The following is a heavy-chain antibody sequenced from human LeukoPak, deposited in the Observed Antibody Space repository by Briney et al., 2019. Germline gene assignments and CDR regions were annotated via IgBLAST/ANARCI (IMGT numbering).Heavy chain of an antibody. CDR1: GFTFSSYA. D-gene: IGHD6-19*01. CDR2: IYSGGTT. V-gene: IGHV3-66*01. CDR3: AHSIAVTGHYYYYGMDV. J-gene: IGHJ6*02. Sequence: GGSLRLSCAASGFTFSSYAMSWVRQAPGKGLEWVSVIYSGGTTYYADSVKGRFTISRDNSKNTLYLQMNSLRAEDTAVYYCAHSIAVTGHYYYYGMDVWGQGTMVTVSS.